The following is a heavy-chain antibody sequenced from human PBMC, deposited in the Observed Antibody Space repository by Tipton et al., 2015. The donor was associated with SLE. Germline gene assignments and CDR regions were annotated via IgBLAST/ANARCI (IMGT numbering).Heavy chain of an antibody. CDR2: IYTSGST. CDR1: GGSISGGSYY. V-gene: IGHV4-61*02. J-gene: IGHJ2*01. D-gene: IGHD6-13*01. CDR3: AIAAAGSFFDL. Sequence: TLSLTCTVSGGSISGGSYYWSWIRQPAGKGLEWIGRIYTSGSTNYNPSLKSRVTISVDTSKNQFSLKLSSVTAADTAVYYCAIAAAGSFFDLWGRGTLVTVSS.